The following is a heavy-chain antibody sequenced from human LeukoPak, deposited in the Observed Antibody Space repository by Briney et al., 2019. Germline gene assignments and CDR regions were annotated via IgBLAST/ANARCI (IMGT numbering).Heavy chain of an antibody. J-gene: IGHJ3*02. Sequence: SETLSLTCTVPGGSISSYYWSWIRQPPGKGLEWIGYIYYSGSTNYNPSLKSRVTISVDTSKNQFSLKLSSVTAADTAVYYCARGYSYGPIAFDIWGQGTMVTVSS. V-gene: IGHV4-59*01. CDR1: GGSISSYY. CDR3: ARGYSYGPIAFDI. D-gene: IGHD5-18*01. CDR2: IYYSGST.